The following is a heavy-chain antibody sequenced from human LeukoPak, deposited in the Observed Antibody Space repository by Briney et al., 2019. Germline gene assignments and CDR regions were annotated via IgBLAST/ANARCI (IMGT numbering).Heavy chain of an antibody. CDR2: IYSSGNGEST. Sequence: PSETLSLTCTVSCASVATYYWSWIRQPPGKGLEWIAYIYSSGNGESTMYNPSLKGRVTISVDMSKNQFSLRLSFVTAADTAVYYCARHDVVLVVRRGFDDWGQGTLVTVSS. CDR1: CASVATYY. J-gene: IGHJ4*02. V-gene: IGHV4-59*08. D-gene: IGHD3-10*02. CDR3: ARHDVVLVVRRGFDD.